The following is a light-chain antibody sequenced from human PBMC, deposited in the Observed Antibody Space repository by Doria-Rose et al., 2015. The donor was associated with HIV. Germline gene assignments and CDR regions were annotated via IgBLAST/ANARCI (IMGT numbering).Light chain of an antibody. CDR3: SSYADNRWV. J-gene: IGLJ3*02. V-gene: IGLV2-8*01. CDR1: SSDVGGYNR. Sequence: QPVLTQSPSASGSPGQSVAISCTGTSSDVGGYNRVSWYQQHPGKAPKLMIYEVSQRPSVVPDRFSGSKSGNTASLTVSGLQADDEADYYCSSYADNRWVFGGGTKLTVL. CDR2: EVS.